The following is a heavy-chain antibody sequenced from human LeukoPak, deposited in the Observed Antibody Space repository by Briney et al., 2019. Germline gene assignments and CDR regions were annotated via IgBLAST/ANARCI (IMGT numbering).Heavy chain of an antibody. CDR2: INPNSGGT. CDR1: GYTFTGYY. Sequence: VASVKVSCKASGYTFTGYYMHWVRQAPGQGLEWMGWINPNSGGTNYAQKFQGRVPMTRDTSISTAYMELSRLRSDDTAVYYCAKDPGFEQWLKRGYYYYYMDVWGKGTTVTVSS. D-gene: IGHD6-19*01. CDR3: AKDPGFEQWLKRGYYYYYMDV. V-gene: IGHV1-2*02. J-gene: IGHJ6*03.